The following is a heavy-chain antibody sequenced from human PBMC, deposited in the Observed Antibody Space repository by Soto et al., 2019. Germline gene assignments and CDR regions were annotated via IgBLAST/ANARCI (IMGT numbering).Heavy chain of an antibody. Sequence: EVQLVESGGDLVKPGGSLRLSCVVSGFTFRNAWMSWVRQAPGRRLEWIGRIKPIAECGTAENAEPMQGIFSLSRDDSKDTLFLHMNNLNTEVTCLYCCTTSYCATTSCFAPFDFWGKGTLVTVSS. CDR2: IKPIAECGTA. CDR1: GFTFRNAW. D-gene: IGHD2-2*01. CDR3: TTSYCATTSCFAPFDF. V-gene: IGHV3-15*01. J-gene: IGHJ4*02.